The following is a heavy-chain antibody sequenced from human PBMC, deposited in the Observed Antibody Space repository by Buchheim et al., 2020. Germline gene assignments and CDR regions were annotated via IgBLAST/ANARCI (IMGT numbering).Heavy chain of an antibody. J-gene: IGHJ6*02. CDR2: IKTDGSEK. CDR3: ARGHYGMDV. V-gene: IGHV3-7*04. CDR1: GFNFKNYW. Sequence: EVQLVESGGGLVQPGGSLRLSCAVSGFNFKNYWMTWVRQAPGKGLEWVANIKTDGSEKYSVDSVKGRITVSRDHGKNSLYLQMNSLRAEDTAVYYCARGHYGMDVWGQGTT.